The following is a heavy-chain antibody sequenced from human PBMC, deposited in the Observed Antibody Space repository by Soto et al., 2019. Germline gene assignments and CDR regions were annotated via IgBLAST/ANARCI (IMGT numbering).Heavy chain of an antibody. D-gene: IGHD3-16*01. CDR3: ARVGLGRYMDV. CDR2: IYYSGST. Sequence: SETLSLTCTVSGGSISSGGYYWSWIRQHPGKGLEWIGYIYYSGSTYYNPSLKSRVTISVDTTKNQFSLKLSSVTAADTAVYYCARVGLGRYMDVWGKGTTVTVSS. V-gene: IGHV4-31*03. CDR1: GGSISSGGYY. J-gene: IGHJ6*03.